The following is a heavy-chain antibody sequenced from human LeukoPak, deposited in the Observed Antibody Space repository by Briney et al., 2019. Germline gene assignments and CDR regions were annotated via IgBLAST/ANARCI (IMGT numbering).Heavy chain of an antibody. D-gene: IGHD1-26*01. Sequence: GASVKVSCKASGGTFSSYAISWVRQAPGQGLEWMGGIIPIFGTANYAQKFQGRVTITADKSTSTAYMELRSLRSDDTAVYYCARDHRVGEMYYFDYWGQGTLVTVSS. CDR1: GGTFSSYA. J-gene: IGHJ4*02. V-gene: IGHV1-69*06. CDR2: IIPIFGTA. CDR3: ARDHRVGEMYYFDY.